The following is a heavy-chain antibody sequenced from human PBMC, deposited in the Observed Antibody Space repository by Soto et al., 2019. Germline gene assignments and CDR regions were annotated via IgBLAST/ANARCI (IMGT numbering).Heavy chain of an antibody. CDR2: IFWDDDK. CDR1: GFSLTATGEG. J-gene: IGHJ3*01. CDR3: ARRRVYYIPLGEPSAIGDDFDV. Sequence: QITLTETGPTLVKPTQTLTLTCTFSGFSLTATGEGVGWIRQPPGKALEWLGVIFWDDDKRYSPSLRGRLTVTKDTSKNQVVLSLTNMGPVDTATYHCARRRVYYIPLGEPSAIGDDFDVWGQGTLVTVSA. V-gene: IGHV2-5*02. D-gene: IGHD3-3*01.